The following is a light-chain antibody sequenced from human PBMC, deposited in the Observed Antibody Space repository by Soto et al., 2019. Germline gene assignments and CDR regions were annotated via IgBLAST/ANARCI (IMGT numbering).Light chain of an antibody. CDR1: QSISSY. J-gene: IGKJ1*01. CDR2: AAS. CDR3: QQSYSTPPWT. Sequence: DIQMTQSPSSLSASVGDRVTITCRASQSISSYLNWYQQKPGKAPKLLIYAASSLQSGVPSRFSDSGSGTDFTLTNSSLQPEDFATYYCQQSYSTPPWTFGQGTKGEIK. V-gene: IGKV1-39*01.